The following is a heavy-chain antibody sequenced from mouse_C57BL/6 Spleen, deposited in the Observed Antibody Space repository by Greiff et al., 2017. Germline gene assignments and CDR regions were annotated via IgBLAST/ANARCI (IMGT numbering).Heavy chain of an antibody. Sequence: VQLQQPGAELVRPGASVKLSCTASGFNIKDDYMHWVKQRPEQGLEWIGWIDPENGDTEYASKFQGKATITADTSSNTAYLQLSSLTSEDTAVYYCTTPNGGYFDYWGQGTTLTVSS. D-gene: IGHD4-1*01. CDR1: GFNIKDDY. V-gene: IGHV14-4*01. CDR2: IDPENGDT. CDR3: TTPNGGYFDY. J-gene: IGHJ2*01.